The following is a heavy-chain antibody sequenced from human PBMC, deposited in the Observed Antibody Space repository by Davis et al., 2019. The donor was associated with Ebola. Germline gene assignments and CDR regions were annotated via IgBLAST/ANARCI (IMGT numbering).Heavy chain of an antibody. J-gene: IGHJ4*02. Sequence: ASVKVSCKASGYTFTSYGISWVRQAPGQGLEWMGWISAYNGNTNYAQKFQGRVTITRDTSASTAYMELSSLRSEDTAVYYCARDRVYSSGYDYWGQGTLVTVSS. D-gene: IGHD6-19*01. CDR1: GYTFTSYG. CDR3: ARDRVYSSGYDY. CDR2: ISAYNGNT. V-gene: IGHV1-18*01.